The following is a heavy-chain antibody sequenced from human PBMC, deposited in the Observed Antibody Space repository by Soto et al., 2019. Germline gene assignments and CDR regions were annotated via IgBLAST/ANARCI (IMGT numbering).Heavy chain of an antibody. CDR2: INHSGST. J-gene: IGHJ3*02. Sequence: PSETLSLTCAVYGGSFSGYYWSWIRQPPGKGLEWIGEINHSGSTNYNPSLKSRVTISVDTSKNQFSLKLSSVTAADTAVYYCARELRMGAFDIWGQGTMVTVS. D-gene: IGHD1-26*01. V-gene: IGHV4-34*01. CDR3: ARELRMGAFDI. CDR1: GGSFSGYY.